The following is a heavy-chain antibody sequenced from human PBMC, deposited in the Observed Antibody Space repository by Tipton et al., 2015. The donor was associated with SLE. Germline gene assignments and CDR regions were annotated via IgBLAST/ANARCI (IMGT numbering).Heavy chain of an antibody. V-gene: IGHV3-21*01. CDR2: ISSSSSYI. J-gene: IGHJ3*02. D-gene: IGHD3-3*01. CDR1: GFTFSSYS. Sequence: SLRLSCAASGFTFSSYSMNWVRQAPGKGLERVSSISSSSSYIYYAHSVKGRFTISRDNAKNSLYLQKNSLRAEDTAVYYCARDRLRFLVWPSDAFDIWGQGTMVTVSS. CDR3: ARDRLRFLVWPSDAFDI.